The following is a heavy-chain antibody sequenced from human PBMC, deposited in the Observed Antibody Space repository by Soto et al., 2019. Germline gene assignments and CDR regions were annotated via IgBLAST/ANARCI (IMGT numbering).Heavy chain of an antibody. Sequence: GGSLRLSCAASGFTFSSYAMSWVRQAPGKGLEWVSAISGSGGSTYYADSVKGRFTISRDNSKNTLYLQMNGLRAEDTAVYYCAKDPPFYCSGGSCSLNWFDPWGQGTLVTVSS. J-gene: IGHJ5*02. CDR3: AKDPPFYCSGGSCSLNWFDP. V-gene: IGHV3-23*01. D-gene: IGHD2-15*01. CDR1: GFTFSSYA. CDR2: ISGSGGST.